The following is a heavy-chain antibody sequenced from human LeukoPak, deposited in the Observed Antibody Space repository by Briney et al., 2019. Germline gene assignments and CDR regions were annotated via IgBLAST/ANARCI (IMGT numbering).Heavy chain of an antibody. Sequence: GASVKVSCKASGYTFTSYGISWVRQAPGQGLEWMGWISAYNGNTNYAQKLQGRVTMTTDTSTSTAYMELRGLRSDDTAVYYCARDRTPYQLLPYSDYWGQGTLVTVSS. CDR3: ARDRTPYQLLPYSDY. J-gene: IGHJ4*02. D-gene: IGHD2-2*01. CDR1: GYTFTSYG. V-gene: IGHV1-18*01. CDR2: ISAYNGNT.